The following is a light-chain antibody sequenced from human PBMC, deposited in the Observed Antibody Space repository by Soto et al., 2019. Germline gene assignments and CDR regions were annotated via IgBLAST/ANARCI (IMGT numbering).Light chain of an antibody. CDR3: QHYGSSIPGLT. J-gene: IGKJ4*01. Sequence: EIVLTQSPGTLSLSPGERATLSCRASQSVSSSYLAWYQQKPGQAPRLLIYGASSRATGIPDRFSGSGSGTAFTLTISSLEPEDFAVPYCQHYGSSIPGLTSGGGTNVDIK. V-gene: IGKV3-20*01. CDR1: QSVSSSY. CDR2: GAS.